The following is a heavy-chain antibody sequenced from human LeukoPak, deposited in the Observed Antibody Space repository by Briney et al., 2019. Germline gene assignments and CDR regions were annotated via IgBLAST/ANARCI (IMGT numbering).Heavy chain of an antibody. CDR2: IYPGDSDT. D-gene: IGHD4-11*01. V-gene: IGHV5-51*01. J-gene: IGHJ4*02. Sequence: GESLKISCKGSGYSFTSYWIGWVRQMPGKGLEWMGVIYPGDSDTRYSPSFQGQVTISADKSISTAYLQWSSLQASDTALYYCARLRTHDYNKGGSLTYIDYWGQGTLVTVSS. CDR3: ARLRTHDYNKGGSLTYIDY. CDR1: GYSFTSYW.